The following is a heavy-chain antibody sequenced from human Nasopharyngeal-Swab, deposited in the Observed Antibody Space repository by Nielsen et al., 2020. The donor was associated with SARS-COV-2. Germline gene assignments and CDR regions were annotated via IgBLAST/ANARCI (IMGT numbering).Heavy chain of an antibody. CDR2: IIPILGIA. D-gene: IGHD1-26*01. V-gene: IGHV1-69*04. CDR3: ARVGATLFYYYGMDV. Sequence: SVKVSCKASVGTFSSYAISWVRQAPGQGLEWMGRIIPILGIAIYAQKFQGRVTITADKSTSTAYMELSSLRSEDTAVYYCARVGATLFYYYGMDVWGQGTTVTVSS. J-gene: IGHJ6*02. CDR1: VGTFSSYA.